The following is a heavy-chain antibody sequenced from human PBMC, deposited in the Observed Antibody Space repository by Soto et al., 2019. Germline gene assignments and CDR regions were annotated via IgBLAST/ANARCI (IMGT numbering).Heavy chain of an antibody. CDR3: ARDRLRGYDSSGFYS. J-gene: IGHJ4*02. CDR1: GYNFSFYG. Sequence: ASVKGSLQASGYNFSFYGINLGRQAPGQGLEWMGWINPSDGNRNFAQKFEDRVTMTTATSTNTVFLELRSLKSDDTAIYYCARDRLRGYDSSGFYSWGQGTMVTVSS. CDR2: INPSDGNR. V-gene: IGHV1-18*01. D-gene: IGHD3-22*01.